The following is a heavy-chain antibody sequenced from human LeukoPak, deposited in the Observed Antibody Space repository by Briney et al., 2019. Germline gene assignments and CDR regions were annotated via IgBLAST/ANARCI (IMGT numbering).Heavy chain of an antibody. J-gene: IGHJ5*02. Sequence: SETLSLTCTVSGGSISSGTYYWGWIRQPPGKGLEWIGSIYYSGGTYYTPSLKSRVTISVDTSRNQFSLKLSSVTAADTAMYYCARGAYTSSRFDPWGQGTLVTVSS. CDR1: GGSISSGTYY. D-gene: IGHD6-6*01. CDR2: IYYSGGT. V-gene: IGHV4-39*01. CDR3: ARGAYTSSRFDP.